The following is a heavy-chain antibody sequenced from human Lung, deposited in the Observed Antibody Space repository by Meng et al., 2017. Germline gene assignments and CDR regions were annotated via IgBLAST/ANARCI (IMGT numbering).Heavy chain of an antibody. CDR1: GFTFSSYA. J-gene: IGHJ4*02. CDR2: ISGSGGST. D-gene: IGHD6-13*01. V-gene: IGHV3-23*01. Sequence: GESLKISCAASGFTFSSYAMSWVRQAPGKGLEWVSAISGSGGSTYYADSVKGRFTISRDNSKNTLYLQMNSLRAEETAVYYCAKDLQGGSSSWPYDYWGQGTLVTVSS. CDR3: AKDLQGGSSSWPYDY.